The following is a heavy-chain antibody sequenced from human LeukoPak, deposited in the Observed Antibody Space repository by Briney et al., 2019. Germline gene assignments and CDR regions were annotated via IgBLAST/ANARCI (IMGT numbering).Heavy chain of an antibody. D-gene: IGHD2-2*01. CDR3: AKGDCSSTSCYSDRYCYYYGMDV. V-gene: IGHV3-23*01. CDR1: GFTFSSYA. CDR2: ISGSGGST. Sequence: PGGSLRLSCAASGFTFSSYAMSWVRQAPGKGLEWVSAISGSGGSTYYADSVKGRFTISRDNSKNTLYLQMNSLRAEDTAVYYCAKGDCSSTSCYSDRYCYYYGMDVWGQGTTVTVSS. J-gene: IGHJ6*02.